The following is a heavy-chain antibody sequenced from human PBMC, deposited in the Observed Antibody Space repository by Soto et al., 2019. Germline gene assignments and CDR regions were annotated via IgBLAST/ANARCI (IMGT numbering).Heavy chain of an antibody. CDR2: ISGSGGST. CDR1: GFTFDDYA. Sequence: PGGSLRLSCAASGFTFDDYAMHWVRQAPGKGLEWVSAISGSGGSTYYADSVKGRFTISRDNSKNTLYLQMNSLRAEDTAVYYCAAASSPDYYYYGMDVWGQGTTVTVSS. V-gene: IGHV3-23*01. D-gene: IGHD6-13*01. J-gene: IGHJ6*02. CDR3: AAASSPDYYYYGMDV.